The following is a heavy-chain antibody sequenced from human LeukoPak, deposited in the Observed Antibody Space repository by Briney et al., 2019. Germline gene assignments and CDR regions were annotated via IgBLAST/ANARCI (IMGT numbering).Heavy chain of an antibody. D-gene: IGHD5-18*01. CDR1: GGSISSSSYY. CDR2: IYYSGST. V-gene: IGHV4-61*05. CDR3: ARARGYSYGPDGYYYYYYYMDV. Sequence: PSETLSLTCTVSGGSISSSSYYWGWIRQPPGKGLEWIGYIYYSGSTNNNPSLKSRVTISVDTSKNQFSLKLSSVTAADTAVYYCARARGYSYGPDGYYYYYYYMDVWGKGTTVTISS. J-gene: IGHJ6*03.